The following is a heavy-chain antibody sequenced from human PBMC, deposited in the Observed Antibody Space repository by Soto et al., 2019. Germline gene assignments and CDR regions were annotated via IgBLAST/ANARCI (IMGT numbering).Heavy chain of an antibody. Sequence: PGGSLRLSCAASGFTFSSYAMSWVRQAPGKGLEWVSAISGSGGSAYYADSVKGRFTISRDNSKNTLYLQMNSLRAEDTAVYYCAKDPVTMVRKDMDVWGQGTTVTVSS. CDR1: GFTFSSYA. CDR3: AKDPVTMVRKDMDV. J-gene: IGHJ6*02. V-gene: IGHV3-23*01. CDR2: ISGSGGSA. D-gene: IGHD3-10*01.